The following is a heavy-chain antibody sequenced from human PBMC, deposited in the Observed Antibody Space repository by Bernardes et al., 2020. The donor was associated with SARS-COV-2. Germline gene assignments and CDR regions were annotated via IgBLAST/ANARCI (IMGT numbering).Heavy chain of an antibody. J-gene: IGHJ6*02. CDR3: ANPPTNYDRYGMDV. D-gene: IGHD3-22*01. V-gene: IGHV1-2*02. CDR1: GYPFTGYY. Sequence: ASVKVSCKASGYPFTGYYMHWVRQAPGQGLEWMGWINPNSGGTNYAQKFQGRVTMTRDTSISTAHMELSRLRSDDTAVYYCANPPTNYDRYGMDVWGQGTTVTVSS. CDR2: INPNSGGT.